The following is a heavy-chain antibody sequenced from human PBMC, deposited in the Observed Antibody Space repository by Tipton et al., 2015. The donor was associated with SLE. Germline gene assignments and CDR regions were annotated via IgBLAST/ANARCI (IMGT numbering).Heavy chain of an antibody. D-gene: IGHD6-25*01. V-gene: IGHV5-51*03. Sequence: QSGAEVKKPGESLKISCKASGYSFSGYWIGWVRQMPGKGLEWMGRIDPSDSEAKYSPSFQGHVTISADKSITTAYLQWSSLKASDTAVYFCARAARDYWGRGTLVTVSS. CDR3: ARAARDY. J-gene: IGHJ4*02. CDR1: GYSFSGYW. CDR2: IDPSDSEA.